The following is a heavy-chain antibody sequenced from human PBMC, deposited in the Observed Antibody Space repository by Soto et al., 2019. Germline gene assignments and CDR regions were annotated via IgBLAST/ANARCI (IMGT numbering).Heavy chain of an antibody. D-gene: IGHD2-21*02. Sequence: SETLSLTCTVSGGSISRYYWSWIRQPPGKGLEWIGYIYYSGSTNYNPSLKSRVTISVDTSKNQFSLKLSSVTAADTAVYYCARFDRYCLAFDPWGQGTLVTVSS. J-gene: IGHJ5*02. CDR1: GGSISRYY. V-gene: IGHV4-59*01. CDR3: ARFDRYCLAFDP. CDR2: IYYSGST.